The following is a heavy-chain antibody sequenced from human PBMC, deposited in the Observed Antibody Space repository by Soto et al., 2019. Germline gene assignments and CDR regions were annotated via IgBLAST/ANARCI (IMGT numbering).Heavy chain of an antibody. CDR1: GFTFPGFG. D-gene: IGHD5-18*01. V-gene: IGHV1-18*04. J-gene: IGHJ2*01. CDR3: ARGYSYGSYWYFDL. Sequence: QLQLVQSGTEVKTPGASVKVSCKASGFTFPGFGITWVRQAPGQGREWMGWITASTGNTNYAQNLKGRVTMTTDTSTSTDYMELWRVRADDTAVYYCARGYSYGSYWYFDLWGRGTLVPVSS. CDR2: ITASTGNT.